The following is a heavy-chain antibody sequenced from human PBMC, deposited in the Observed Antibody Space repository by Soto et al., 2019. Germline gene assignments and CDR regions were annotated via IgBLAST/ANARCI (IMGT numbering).Heavy chain of an antibody. D-gene: IGHD3-3*01. J-gene: IGHJ3*02. CDR3: ASNIFYDFWSGYYAFDI. CDR1: GFFLSSYW. CDR2: IKPDGSGK. Sequence: EVQLVESGGDFVQPGGSLRLSCLASGFFLSSYWMSWVRRAPGKGLEGVANIKPDGSGKYYVDSVKGRFTISRDNAKNSLYLQMNSLRAEDTAVYYCASNIFYDFWSGYYAFDIWGRGTMVTVSS. V-gene: IGHV3-7*01.